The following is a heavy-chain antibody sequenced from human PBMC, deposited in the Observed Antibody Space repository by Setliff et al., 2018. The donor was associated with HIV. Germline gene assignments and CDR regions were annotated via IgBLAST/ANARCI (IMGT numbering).Heavy chain of an antibody. CDR2: IDWDDDK. J-gene: IGHJ4*02. CDR3: SRIRHREQLVPGSFDY. Sequence: SGPTLVNPTQTLTLTCTFSGFSLSTSGMCVSWIRQPPGKALEWLARIDWDDDKYYSTSLKTRLTISKDTSKNQVVLTMTNMDPVDTATYYCSRIRHREQLVPGSFDYWGQGTLVTVSS. CDR1: GFSLSTSGMC. D-gene: IGHD6-6*01. V-gene: IGHV2-70*11.